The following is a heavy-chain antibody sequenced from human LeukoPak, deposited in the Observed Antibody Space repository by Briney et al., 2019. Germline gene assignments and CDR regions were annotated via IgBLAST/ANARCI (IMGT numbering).Heavy chain of an antibody. J-gene: IGHJ4*02. V-gene: IGHV3-23*01. D-gene: IGHD3-22*01. CDR3: AKNYDTNGYYPDS. CDR1: GFTFSNYA. Sequence: GGSLRLSCAASGFTFSNYAMSWVRQAPGKGLEWVSAISCSGGSTYYADSVKGRFTISRDNSKSTLYLEMNSLRAEDTAVYYCAKNYDTNGYYPDSWGQGTLVTVSS. CDR2: ISCSGGST.